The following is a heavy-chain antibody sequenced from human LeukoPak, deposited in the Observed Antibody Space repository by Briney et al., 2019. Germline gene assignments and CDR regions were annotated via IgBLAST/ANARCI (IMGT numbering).Heavy chain of an antibody. V-gene: IGHV3-21*01. J-gene: IGHJ4*02. CDR2: ITSRSEST. Sequence: GGSLRLSCAASGFTFSSYSMNWVRQAPGKGLEWVSSITSRSESTYYADSVKGRFTISRDNVKNSLYLQMNSLRVEDTAVYYCATGSRDGYNFVYWGQGTLVTVSS. CDR1: GFTFSSYS. CDR3: ATGSRDGYNFVY. D-gene: IGHD5-24*01.